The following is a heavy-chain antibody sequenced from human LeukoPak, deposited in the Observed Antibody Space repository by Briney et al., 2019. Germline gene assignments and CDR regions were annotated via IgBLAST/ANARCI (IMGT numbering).Heavy chain of an antibody. D-gene: IGHD3-22*01. V-gene: IGHV4-31*03. Sequence: SETLSLTCTVSGGSISSGGYYWSWIRQHPGKGLEWIGYIYYGGSTYYNPSLKSRVTISVDTSKNQFSLKLSSVTAADTAVYYCARTTLEPYDSSGYYYAWFDPWGQGTLVTVSS. J-gene: IGHJ5*02. CDR1: GGSISSGGYY. CDR3: ARTTLEPYDSSGYYYAWFDP. CDR2: IYYGGST.